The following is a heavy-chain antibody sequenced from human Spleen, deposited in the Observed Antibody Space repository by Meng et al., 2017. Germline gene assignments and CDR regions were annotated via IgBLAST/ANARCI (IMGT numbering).Heavy chain of an antibody. CDR3: ATGAAAADH. CDR2: IKRNSDGGTI. J-gene: IGHJ4*02. Sequence: EVELGEFGGGLVKPGGFLRLSCVASGLSFTDAWMSWVRQAPGKGLEWVGRIKRNSDGGTIDYAAPVKGRFTISRDDSKNTLYLQMDSLITEDTAVYFCATGAAAADHWGQGTLVTVSS. CDR1: GLSFTDAW. V-gene: IGHV3-15*01. D-gene: IGHD6-13*01.